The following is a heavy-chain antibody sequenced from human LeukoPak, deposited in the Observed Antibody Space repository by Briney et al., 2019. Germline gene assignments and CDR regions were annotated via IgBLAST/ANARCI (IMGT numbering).Heavy chain of an antibody. Sequence: GGSLRLSCAASGFTFSDYYMSWIRQAPGKGLEWVSYISSSGSTIYYADSVKGRFTISRDNSKNTLYLQMNSLRAEDTAVYYCAKGSITMIVVVRPFDYWGQGTLVTVSS. V-gene: IGHV3-11*01. D-gene: IGHD3-22*01. CDR1: GFTFSDYY. CDR3: AKGSITMIVVVRPFDY. CDR2: ISSSGSTI. J-gene: IGHJ4*02.